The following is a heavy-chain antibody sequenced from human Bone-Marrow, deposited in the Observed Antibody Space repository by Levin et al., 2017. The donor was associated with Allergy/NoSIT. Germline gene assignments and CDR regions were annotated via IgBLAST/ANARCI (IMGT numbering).Heavy chain of an antibody. CDR1: GGSFSGYY. J-gene: IGHJ5*02. Sequence: SETLSLTCAVYGGSFSGYYWSWIRQPPGKGLEWIGEINHSGSTNYNPSLKSRVTISVDTSKNQFSLKLSSVTAADTAVYYCASPRDNWFDPWGQGTLVTVSS. CDR3: ASPRDNWFDP. CDR2: INHSGST. V-gene: IGHV4-34*01.